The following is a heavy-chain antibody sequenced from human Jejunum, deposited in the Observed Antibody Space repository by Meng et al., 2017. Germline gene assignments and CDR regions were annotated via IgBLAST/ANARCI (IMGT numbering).Heavy chain of an antibody. CDR3: ARISPGTPIPTKYYYYHRLDV. V-gene: IGHV4-61*09. J-gene: IGHJ6*02. CDR2: IYTSENTHTSGST. CDR1: GGSVSVGGSDHFY. D-gene: IGHD1/OR15-1a*01. Sequence: SETLSLTCTVSGGSVSVGGSDHFYWRWIRQSAEKGLEWIGHIYTSENTHTSGSTNSNPSLKSRVTISVDTSKNQFSLSLSSVTAADTAVYYCARISPGTPIPTKYYYYHRLDVWGQGTTVTVSS.